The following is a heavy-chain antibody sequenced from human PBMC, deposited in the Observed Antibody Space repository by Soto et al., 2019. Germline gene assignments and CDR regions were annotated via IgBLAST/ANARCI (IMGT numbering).Heavy chain of an antibody. D-gene: IGHD3-22*01. CDR2: IYYSGST. J-gene: IGHJ5*02. CDR1: GGSISSYY. CDR3: ARRTDRAGFEG. Sequence: PSETLSLTCTVSGGSISSYYWSWIRQPPGKGLEWIGYIYYSGSTNYNPSLKSRVTISVDTSKNQFSLKLSSVTAADTAVYYCARRTDRAGFEGWGQGTLVTAAS. V-gene: IGHV4-59*01.